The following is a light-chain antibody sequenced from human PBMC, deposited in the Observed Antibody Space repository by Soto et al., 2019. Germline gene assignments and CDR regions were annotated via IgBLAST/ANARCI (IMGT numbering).Light chain of an antibody. Sequence: EIVLTPSPGTLSLSPGERATLSCRASQSVSSSYLAWYQQKPGQAPRLLIYGASSRATGIPDRFSGSGSGTDFTLTISRLAPEDFAVYYCQQYCSSLTFGPGTKVDIK. CDR1: QSVSSSY. CDR3: QQYCSSLT. J-gene: IGKJ3*01. V-gene: IGKV3-20*01. CDR2: GAS.